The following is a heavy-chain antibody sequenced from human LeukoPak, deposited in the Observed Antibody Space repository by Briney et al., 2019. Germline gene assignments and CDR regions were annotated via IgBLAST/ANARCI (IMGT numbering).Heavy chain of an antibody. V-gene: IGHV3-7*03. J-gene: IGHJ6*04. D-gene: IGHD3-16*02. CDR3: ARVVIDYYYYGMDV. CDR2: IKQDGSEK. Sequence: GGSLRLSCAASGFTFSSYAMSWVRQAPGKGLEWVANIKQDGSEKYYVDSVKGRFTISRDNAKNSLYLQMNSLRAEDTAVYYCARVVIDYYYYGMDVWGKGTTVTVSS. CDR1: GFTFSSYA.